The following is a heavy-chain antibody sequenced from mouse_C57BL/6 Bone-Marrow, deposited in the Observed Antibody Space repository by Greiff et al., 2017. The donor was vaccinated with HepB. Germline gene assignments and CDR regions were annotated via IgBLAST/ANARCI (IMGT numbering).Heavy chain of an antibody. J-gene: IGHJ3*01. CDR1: GYAFSSSW. D-gene: IGHD4-1*01. Sequence: QVQLQQSGPELVKPGASVKISCKASGYAFSSSWMNWVKQRPGKGLEWIGRIYPGDGDTNYNGKFKGKATLTADKSSSTAYMQLSSLTSEDSAVYFCASRTGTFAYWGQGTLVTVSA. V-gene: IGHV1-82*01. CDR2: IYPGDGDT. CDR3: ASRTGTFAY.